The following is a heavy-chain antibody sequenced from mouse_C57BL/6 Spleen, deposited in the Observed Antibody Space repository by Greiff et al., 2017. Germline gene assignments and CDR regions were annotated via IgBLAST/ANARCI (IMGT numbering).Heavy chain of an antibody. D-gene: IGHD1-1*01. CDR1: GYTFTDYY. CDR2: IIPNNGGT. V-gene: IGHV1-26*01. J-gene: IGHJ3*01. CDR3: ASHYGSSPAWFAY. Sequence: VQLQQSGPELVKPGASVKISCKASGYTFTDYYMNWVKQSHGKSLAWIGDIIPNNGGTRYNQKFKGKATLTVDKSSSTAYMELRSLTSEASAVYYCASHYGSSPAWFAYWGQGTLVTVSA.